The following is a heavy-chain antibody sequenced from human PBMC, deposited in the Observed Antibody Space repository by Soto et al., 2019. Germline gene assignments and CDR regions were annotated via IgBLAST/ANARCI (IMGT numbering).Heavy chain of an antibody. V-gene: IGHV4-34*01. CDR1: GGSFSGYY. D-gene: IGHD3-10*01. Sequence: PSLTCAVYGGSFSGYYWSWIRQPPGKGLEWIGEINHSGSTNYNPSLKSRVTISVDTSKNQFSLKLSSVTAADTAVYYCARGLYCSGSYYKNWGQGTLVTVSS. CDR2: INHSGST. CDR3: ARGLYCSGSYYKN. J-gene: IGHJ4*02.